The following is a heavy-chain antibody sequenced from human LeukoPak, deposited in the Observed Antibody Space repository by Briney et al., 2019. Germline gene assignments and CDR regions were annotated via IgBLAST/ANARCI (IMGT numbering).Heavy chain of an antibody. CDR3: ATPYYCYYYYMDV. Sequence: SGGSLRLSCAASGFTFSSYEMNWVRQAPGKGLEWVSYISSSGSTIYYADSVKGRFTISRDKAKNSLYLQMNSLGAEDTAVYYCATPYYCYYYYMDVWGKGTTVTVSS. J-gene: IGHJ6*03. V-gene: IGHV3-48*03. CDR1: GFTFSSYE. CDR2: ISSSGSTI.